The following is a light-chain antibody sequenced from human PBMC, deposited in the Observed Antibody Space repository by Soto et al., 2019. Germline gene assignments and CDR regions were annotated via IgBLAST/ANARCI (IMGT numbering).Light chain of an antibody. CDR2: EVS. Sequence: QSALTQPASVSGSPGQSITISCTGTSSDVGNYKYVSWYQQHPGKAPKLMIYEVSNRPSGVSNRFSGSKSGNTASMTISGLPAEEETDYYCFSYTSSGTYVFGTGTKLTVL. CDR1: SSDVGNYKY. J-gene: IGLJ1*01. CDR3: FSYTSSGTYV. V-gene: IGLV2-14*01.